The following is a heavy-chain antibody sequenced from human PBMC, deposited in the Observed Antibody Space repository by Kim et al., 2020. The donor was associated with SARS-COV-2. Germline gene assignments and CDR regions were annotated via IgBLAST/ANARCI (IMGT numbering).Heavy chain of an antibody. Sequence: PVKGRFTISRNDSKNTLYLQMNSLKTEDTAVYYCTTDQQPLPNFPYYFDYWGQGTLVTVSS. V-gene: IGHV3-15*01. D-gene: IGHD1-1*01. J-gene: IGHJ4*02. CDR3: TTDQQPLPNFPYYFDY.